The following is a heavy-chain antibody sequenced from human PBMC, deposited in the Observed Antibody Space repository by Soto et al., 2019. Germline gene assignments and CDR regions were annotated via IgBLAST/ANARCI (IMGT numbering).Heavy chain of an antibody. Sequence: GGSLRLSCAASGFTFSSYAMSWVRQAPGKGLEWVSSVSANGGSTYHADSVKGRFTISRDNSKNTLSLQMNSLRAEDTAVYYCAKGGLYCSSSTCAQDWGQGTLVTVSS. CDR2: VSANGGST. D-gene: IGHD2-2*01. CDR3: AKGGLYCSSSTCAQD. V-gene: IGHV3-23*01. CDR1: GFTFSSYA. J-gene: IGHJ4*02.